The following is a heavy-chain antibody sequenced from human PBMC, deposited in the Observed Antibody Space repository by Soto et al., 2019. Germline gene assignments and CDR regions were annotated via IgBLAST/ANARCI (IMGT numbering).Heavy chain of an antibody. D-gene: IGHD6-13*01. CDR3: AKDLGYTSSWYYALHI. J-gene: IGHJ3*02. V-gene: IGHV3-23*01. Sequence: EVQLLESGGGLVQPGGSLRLSCVGSGFSFSSYAMNWVRQAPGQGLEWVSGISGSGGTTFYADSVKGRFTISRDNSKNTLYLQMNSLSAEDTAVYYCAKDLGYTSSWYYALHIWGQGTMVTVSS. CDR1: GFSFSSYA. CDR2: ISGSGGTT.